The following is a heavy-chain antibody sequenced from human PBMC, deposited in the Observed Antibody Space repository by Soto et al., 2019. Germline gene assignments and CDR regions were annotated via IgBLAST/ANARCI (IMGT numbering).Heavy chain of an antibody. CDR2: ISGSGGTT. Sequence: EVQLLESGGGLVQPGGSLRLSCAASGFTFSSYAMSWVRQAPGKGLEWVSAISGSGGTTYYGDSVKGRFTFSRDNSKNTLYLQMNSLRAEDTAVYYCAKAANGWFSAFDIWGQGTMVTVSS. D-gene: IGHD6-19*01. V-gene: IGHV3-23*01. J-gene: IGHJ3*02. CDR1: GFTFSSYA. CDR3: AKAANGWFSAFDI.